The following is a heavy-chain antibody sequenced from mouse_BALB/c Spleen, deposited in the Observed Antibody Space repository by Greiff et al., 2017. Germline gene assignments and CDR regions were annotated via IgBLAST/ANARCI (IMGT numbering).Heavy chain of an antibody. V-gene: IGHV1-63*02. CDR3: ARYEDYGNPFDY. J-gene: IGHJ2*01. D-gene: IGHD2-1*01. CDR1: GYTFTNYW. CDR2: IYPGGGYT. Sequence: QVQLQQSGAELVRPGTSVKISCKASGYTFTNYWLGWVKQRPGHGLEWIGDIYPGGGYTNYNEKFKGKATLTADTSSSTAYMQLSSLTSEDSAVYFCARYEDYGNPFDYWGQGTTLTVSS.